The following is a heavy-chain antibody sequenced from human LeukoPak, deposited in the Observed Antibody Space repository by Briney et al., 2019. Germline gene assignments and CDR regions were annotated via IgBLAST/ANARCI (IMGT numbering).Heavy chain of an antibody. V-gene: IGHV3-11*01. CDR2: ISSSGSTI. J-gene: IGHJ3*02. D-gene: IGHD3-3*01. Sequence: GGSLRLSCAASGFTFSDYYMSWIRQAPGKGLEWVSYISSSGSTIYYADSVKGRFTISRDNAKNSLYLQMNSLRAEDTAVYYCARWGVFSYYDFWSGYYPVSRDAFDIWGQGTMVTVSS. CDR3: ARWGVFSYYDFWSGYYPVSRDAFDI. CDR1: GFTFSDYY.